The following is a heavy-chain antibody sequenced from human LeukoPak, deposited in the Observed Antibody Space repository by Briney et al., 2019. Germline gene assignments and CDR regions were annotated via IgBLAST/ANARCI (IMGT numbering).Heavy chain of an antibody. J-gene: IGHJ3*02. CDR3: ARLRDIVVVPAAISDAFDI. D-gene: IGHD2-2*02. V-gene: IGHV4-34*01. CDR2: INHSGST. CDR1: GGSFSGYY. Sequence: SETLSLTCAVYGGSFSGYYWSWIRQPPGKGLEWIGEINHSGSTNYNPSLKSRVTISVDTSKNQFSLKLSSVTAADTAVCYCARLRDIVVVPAAISDAFDIWGQGTMVTVSS.